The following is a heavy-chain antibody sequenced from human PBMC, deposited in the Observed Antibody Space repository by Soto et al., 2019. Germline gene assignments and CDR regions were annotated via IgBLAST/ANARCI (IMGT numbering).Heavy chain of an antibody. V-gene: IGHV3-30*18. CDR2: ISYDGSNK. CDR1: GFTFSSYG. J-gene: IGHJ4*02. CDR3: AKMGSSSSFDY. D-gene: IGHD3-10*01. Sequence: GGSLRLSCAASGFTFSSYGMHWVRQAPGKGLEWVAVISYDGSNKYYADSEKGRFIISRDNSKNTLYLQMNSLRAEDTAVYYCAKMGSSSSFDYWGQGT.